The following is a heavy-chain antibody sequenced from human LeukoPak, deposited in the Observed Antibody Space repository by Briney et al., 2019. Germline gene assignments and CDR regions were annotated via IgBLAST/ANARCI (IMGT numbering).Heavy chain of an antibody. Sequence: SETLSLTCTVSGGSISSYYWSWIRQPPGKGLEWIGYIYYSGSTNYNPSLKSRVAISVDTSKNQFSLKLSSVTAADTAVYYCARRHWGPIDYWDPGTLVTVSS. CDR3: ARRHWGPIDY. D-gene: IGHD7-27*01. CDR1: GGSISSYY. CDR2: IYYSGST. V-gene: IGHV4-59*08. J-gene: IGHJ4*02.